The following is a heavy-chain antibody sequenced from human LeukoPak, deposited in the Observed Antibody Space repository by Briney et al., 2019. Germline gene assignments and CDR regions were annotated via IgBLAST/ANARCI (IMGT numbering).Heavy chain of an antibody. CDR1: GGSISSSSYY. CDR3: ARLGITMVRGVLAFDL. CDR2: IYYSGST. V-gene: IGHV4-39*01. J-gene: IGHJ2*01. Sequence: SETLSLTCTVSGGSISSSSYYWGWIRQPPGKGLEWIGSIYYSGSTYYNPSLKSRVTISVDTSKNQFSLKLSSVTAADTAVYYCARLGITMVRGVLAFDLWGRGTLVTVSS. D-gene: IGHD3-10*01.